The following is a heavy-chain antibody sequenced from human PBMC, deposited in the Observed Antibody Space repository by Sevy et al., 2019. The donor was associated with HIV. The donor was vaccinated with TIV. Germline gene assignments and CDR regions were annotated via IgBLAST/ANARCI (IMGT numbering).Heavy chain of an antibody. CDR2: IYYSGST. Sequence: SETLSLTCTVSGDSISSYYWSWIRQPPGKGLEWIGYIYYSGSTNYNPSLKSRGTISVDTSKNQFSLKLSSVTAADTALYYCARHADFGMVNFDHWGQGILVTVSS. CDR1: GDSISSYY. V-gene: IGHV4-59*08. CDR3: ARHADFGMVNFDH. D-gene: IGHD3-3*01. J-gene: IGHJ4*02.